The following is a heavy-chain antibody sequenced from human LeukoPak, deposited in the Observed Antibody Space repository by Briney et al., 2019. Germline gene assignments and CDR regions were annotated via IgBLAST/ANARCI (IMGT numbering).Heavy chain of an antibody. CDR3: AKQLGYCSDGSCYFPY. CDR1: GFTFSSSA. V-gene: IGHV3-23*01. CDR2: ISNNGGYT. J-gene: IGHJ4*02. D-gene: IGHD2-15*01. Sequence: GGSLRLSCAASGFTFSSSAMSWVRQAPGKGLEWVSAISNNGGYTYYADSVQGRFTISRDDSKSTLCLQMNSLRAEDTAVYYCAKQLGYCSDGSCYFPYWGQGTLVTVSS.